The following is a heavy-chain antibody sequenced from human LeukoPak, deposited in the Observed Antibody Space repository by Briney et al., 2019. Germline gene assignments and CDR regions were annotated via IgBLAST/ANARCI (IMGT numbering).Heavy chain of an antibody. J-gene: IGHJ6*02. Sequence: ASVKVSCKASGYTFTSYGISWVRQAPGQGLEWMGWISADNGNTNYAQKLQGRVTMTTDTSTSTAYMELRSLRSDDTAVYYCARVLYSSSSIYDYYYGMDVWGQGTTVTVSS. V-gene: IGHV1-18*01. CDR1: GYTFTSYG. CDR2: ISADNGNT. D-gene: IGHD6-13*01. CDR3: ARVLYSSSSIYDYYYGMDV.